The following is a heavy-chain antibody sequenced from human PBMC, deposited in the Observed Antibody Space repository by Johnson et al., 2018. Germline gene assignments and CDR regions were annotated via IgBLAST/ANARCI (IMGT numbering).Heavy chain of an antibody. V-gene: IGHV3-30-3*01. J-gene: IGHJ1*01. CDR2: ISFDGHRQ. CDR1: GFTFSSYA. D-gene: IGHD3-9*01. CDR3: ARDRPYYDLLTGFYLQH. Sequence: QLVESGGGVVQPWESLRISCAASGFTFSSYALHWVHQAPGKGLEWVALISFDGHRQYYADFMKDRFTISRDNSKNTLSLQMNNLRPEDTAVYYCARDRPYYDLLTGFYLQHWGQGTLVVVSS.